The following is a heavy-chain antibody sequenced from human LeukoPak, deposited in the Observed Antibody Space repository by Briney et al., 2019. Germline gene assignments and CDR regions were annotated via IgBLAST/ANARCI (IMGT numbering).Heavy chain of an antibody. V-gene: IGHV1-2*06. D-gene: IGHD3-10*01. J-gene: IGHJ5*02. Sequence: GASVKVSCKASGYTFTGYYMHWVRQAPGQGLEWVGRINPNSGGTNYAQKFQGRVTMTRDTSISTAYMELSRLRSEDTAVYYCARGAGFGKKNWFDPWGQGTLVTVSS. CDR3: ARGAGFGKKNWFDP. CDR2: INPNSGGT. CDR1: GYTFTGYY.